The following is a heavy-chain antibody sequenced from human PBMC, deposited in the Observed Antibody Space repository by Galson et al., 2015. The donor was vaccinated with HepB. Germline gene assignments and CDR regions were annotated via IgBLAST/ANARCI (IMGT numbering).Heavy chain of an antibody. CDR2: ISSSSSYI. J-gene: IGHJ3*02. Sequence: SLRLSCAASGFTFSSYSMNWVRQAPGKGLEWVSSISSSSSYIYYADSVKGRFTISRDNAKNSLYLQMNSLRAEDTAVYYCARVRITMVQGVTPDAFDIWGQVTMVTVSS. D-gene: IGHD3-10*01. V-gene: IGHV3-21*01. CDR1: GFTFSSYS. CDR3: ARVRITMVQGVTPDAFDI.